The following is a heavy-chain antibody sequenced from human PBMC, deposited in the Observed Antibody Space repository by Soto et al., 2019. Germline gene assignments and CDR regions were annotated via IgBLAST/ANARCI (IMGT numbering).Heavy chain of an antibody. CDR3: AKVNGRIASPATGLH. D-gene: IGHD2-15*01. CDR2: INPNSGGT. CDR1: GYTFTGYY. Sequence: ASVKVSCKTSGYTFTGYYMHWVRQAPGQGLGWVGWINPNSGGTKYPQKFQGRVTMTRDSSTSTVYMSLTGLKSDDTALYYCAKVNGRIASPATGLHWGQGTLVTVSS. V-gene: IGHV1-2*02. J-gene: IGHJ4*02.